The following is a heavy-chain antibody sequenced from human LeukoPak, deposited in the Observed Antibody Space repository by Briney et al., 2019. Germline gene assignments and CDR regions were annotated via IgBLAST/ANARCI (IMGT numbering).Heavy chain of an antibody. V-gene: IGHV3-7*01. CDR2: IKQDGSAK. CDR1: GFTFSNYW. J-gene: IGHJ4*02. D-gene: IGHD6-6*01. Sequence: GGSLRLSCAASGFTFSNYWMSGGRQAPGKGLEWVANIKQDGSAKYYVDSVKGRFTISRDNVKNSLYLQMSSLRAEDTAVYYCAREGAYSSSSDVDFWGQGTLVTVSS. CDR3: AREGAYSSSSDVDF.